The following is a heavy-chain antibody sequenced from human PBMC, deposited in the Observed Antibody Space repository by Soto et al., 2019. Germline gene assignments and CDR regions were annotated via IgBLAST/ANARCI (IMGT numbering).Heavy chain of an antibody. CDR2: IYPGDSDT. CDR1: GYSFTSYW. J-gene: IGHJ5*02. D-gene: IGHD3-22*01. CDR3: ARLAYYYDSSGYSLVGWFDP. V-gene: IGHV5-51*01. Sequence: GESLKIYCKGSGYSFTSYWIGWVRQMPGKGLEWMGIIYPGDSDTRYSPSFQGQVTISADKSISTAYLQWSSLKASDTAMYYCARLAYYYDSSGYSLVGWFDPWGQGTLVTVSS.